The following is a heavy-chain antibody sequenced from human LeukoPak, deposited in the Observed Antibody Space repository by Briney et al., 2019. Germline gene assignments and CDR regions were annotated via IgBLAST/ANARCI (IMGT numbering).Heavy chain of an antibody. CDR2: ISSTGTTI. CDR3: ASGGYYYDSSGYYY. CDR1: GFTFSNYN. V-gene: IGHV3-48*01. J-gene: IGHJ4*02. Sequence: GGSLRLSCAASGFTFSNYNMNWVRQAPGKGLEWVSYISSTGTTIYYADSVKGRFTISRDNAKNSLYLQMNSLRAEDTAVYHCASGGYYYDSSGYYYWGQGTLVTVSS. D-gene: IGHD3-22*01.